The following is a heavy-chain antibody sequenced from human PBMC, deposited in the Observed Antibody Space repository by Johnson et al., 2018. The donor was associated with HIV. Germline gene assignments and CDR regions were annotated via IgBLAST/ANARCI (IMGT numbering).Heavy chain of an antibody. D-gene: IGHD2-8*01. CDR2: INQDGSEK. V-gene: IGHV3-7*01. Sequence: VQLVESGGGLVQPGGSLRLSCAASGFTFSSYWMSWVRQAPGKGLEWVANINQDGSEKYYVDSVKGRFTISRDNSKNTLYLQMKSLRAEDTAVYYCARDQNIVLMVYAAPGAFDIWGQGTMVTVSS. CDR1: GFTFSSYW. J-gene: IGHJ3*02. CDR3: ARDQNIVLMVYAAPGAFDI.